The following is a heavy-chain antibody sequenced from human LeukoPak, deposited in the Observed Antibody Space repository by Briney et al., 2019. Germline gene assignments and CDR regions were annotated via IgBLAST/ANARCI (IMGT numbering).Heavy chain of an antibody. Sequence: PGGPLRPSCAASTFTVSTNYMTWVRQAPGKGLEWVSMIYTGGSPYYADSVKGRFTISRDNSKNTLNLQMNSLRAEDTAVYYCARDYVWGSDRYTDYWGQGTLVTVSS. V-gene: IGHV3-66*01. D-gene: IGHD3-16*02. CDR3: ARDYVWGSDRYTDY. CDR1: TFTVSTNY. CDR2: IYTGGSP. J-gene: IGHJ4*02.